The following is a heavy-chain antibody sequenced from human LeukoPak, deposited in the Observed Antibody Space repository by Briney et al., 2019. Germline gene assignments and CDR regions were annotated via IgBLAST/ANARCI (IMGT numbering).Heavy chain of an antibody. J-gene: IGHJ4*02. CDR1: GFIVSSTY. D-gene: IGHD3/OR15-3a*01. V-gene: IGHV3-53*01. CDR3: ARDREGLAYFDF. CDR2: IYSGGTT. Sequence: PGGSLRLPCAVSGFIVSSTYMNWVRQAPGKGLEWVSVIYSGGTTYYADSVKGRFTISRDNSKNTLYLQMNSLRAEDTAVYYCARDREGLAYFDFWGQGTLVTVSS.